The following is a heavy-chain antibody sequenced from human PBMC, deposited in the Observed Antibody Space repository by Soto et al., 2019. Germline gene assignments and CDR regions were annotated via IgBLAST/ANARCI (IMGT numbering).Heavy chain of an antibody. J-gene: IGHJ6*02. V-gene: IGHV2-70*01. CDR2: IDWDNDK. CDR3: ARIPGIAAAGTGGKYYYYYGMDV. Sequence: SGPTLVNPTQTLTLTCTFSGFSLSTSGMCVSWIRQPPGKALEWLALIDWDNDKYYSTSLKTRLTISKDTSKNQVVLTMTNMDPVDTATYYCARIPGIAAAGTGGKYYYYYGMDVWGQGTTVTVSS. CDR1: GFSLSTSGMC. D-gene: IGHD6-13*01.